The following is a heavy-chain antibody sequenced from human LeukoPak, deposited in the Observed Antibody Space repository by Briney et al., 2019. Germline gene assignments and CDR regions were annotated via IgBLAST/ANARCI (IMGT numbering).Heavy chain of an antibody. D-gene: IGHD5-12*01. Sequence: GVSLKISCKGSGYSFTSYWIGWVRQMPGKGLEWMGIIYPGDSDTRYSPSFQGQVTISADKSISTAYLQWSSLKASDTAMYYCARLGDIVVTTYYFDYWGQGTLVTVSS. CDR2: IYPGDSDT. CDR3: ARLGDIVVTTYYFDY. V-gene: IGHV5-51*01. CDR1: GYSFTSYW. J-gene: IGHJ4*02.